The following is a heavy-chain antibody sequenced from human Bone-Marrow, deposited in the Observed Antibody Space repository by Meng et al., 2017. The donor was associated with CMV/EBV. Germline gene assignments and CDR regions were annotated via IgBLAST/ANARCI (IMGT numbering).Heavy chain of an antibody. V-gene: IGHV4-39*07. D-gene: IGHD1-26*01. J-gene: IGHJ4*02. CDR3: AGYIVGATRY. CDR2: IYYSGST. Sequence: SETLSLTCTVSGGSISSSSYYWGWIRQPPGKGLEWIGSIYYSGSTYYNPSLKSRVTISVDTSKNQFSLKLSSVTAADTAVYYCAGYIVGATRYWGQGTLVTVSS. CDR1: GGSISSSSYY.